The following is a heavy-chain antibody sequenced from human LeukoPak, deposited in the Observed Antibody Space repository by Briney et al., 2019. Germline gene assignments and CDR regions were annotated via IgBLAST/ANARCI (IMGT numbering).Heavy chain of an antibody. J-gene: IGHJ4*02. V-gene: IGHV1-69*13. Sequence: ASVKVSCKASGGTFSRYAMSWVRQAPGQGLEWMGGIIPIFGTASFAQKFQGRVTITADESTGTAYMELSSLRSEDTAVYYCARAHERQLWSSGLDYWGQGTLVTVSS. CDR3: ARAHERQLWSSGLDY. CDR1: GGTFSRYA. D-gene: IGHD5-18*01. CDR2: IIPIFGTA.